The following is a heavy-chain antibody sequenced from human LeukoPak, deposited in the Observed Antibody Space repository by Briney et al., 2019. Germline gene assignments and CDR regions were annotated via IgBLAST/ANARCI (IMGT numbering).Heavy chain of an antibody. CDR3: ARYPRGYCSTTSCYIY. Sequence: GGSLRLSCAASEFLFSNYWMHWVRQAPGEGLVWVSRIDSDGSPTTYADSVEGRFAISRDNAKNTLYLQMNSLRAEDTAVYYCARYPRGYCSTTSCYIYWGQGTLVTVSS. V-gene: IGHV3-74*01. J-gene: IGHJ4*02. CDR2: IDSDGSPT. CDR1: EFLFSNYW. D-gene: IGHD2-2*02.